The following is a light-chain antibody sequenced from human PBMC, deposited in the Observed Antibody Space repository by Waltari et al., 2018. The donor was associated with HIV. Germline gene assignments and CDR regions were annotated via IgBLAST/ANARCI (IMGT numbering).Light chain of an antibody. Sequence: QSVLPQPPSASGTPGQRVTISCSGSNSNIGTNTVSWYQNLPGTAPKLLIYSDDQRPSGVPDRFSGSKSGTSASLAISGLQSEDEADYYCGVWDDGLNGPEFGGGTKLTVL. CDR3: GVWDDGLNGPE. CDR2: SDD. V-gene: IGLV1-44*01. J-gene: IGLJ3*02. CDR1: NSNIGTNT.